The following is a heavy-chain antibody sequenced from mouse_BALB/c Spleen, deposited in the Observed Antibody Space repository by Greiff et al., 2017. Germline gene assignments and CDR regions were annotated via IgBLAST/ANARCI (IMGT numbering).Heavy chain of an antibody. V-gene: IGHV1-14*01. D-gene: IGHD1-3*01. Sequence: EVKLVESGPELVKPGASVKMSCKASGYTFTSYVMHWVKQKPGQGLEWIGYINPYNDGTKYNEKFKGKATLTSDKSSSTAYMELSSLTSEDSAVYYCATPLNYYAMDYWGQGTSVTVSS. CDR3: ATPLNYYAMDY. CDR2: INPYNDGT. J-gene: IGHJ4*01. CDR1: GYTFTSYV.